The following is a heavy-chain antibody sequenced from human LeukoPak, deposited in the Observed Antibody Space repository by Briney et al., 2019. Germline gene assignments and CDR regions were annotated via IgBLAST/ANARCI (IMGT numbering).Heavy chain of an antibody. CDR1: GGTFSSYA. J-gene: IGHJ4*02. V-gene: IGHV1-69*13. D-gene: IGHD2-2*01. Sequence: SVKVSCKASGGTFSSYAINWVRQAPGQGLEWMGGIIPIFGTANYAQKFQDRVTITADESTSTAYMELSSLRSGDTAIYYCASRLYCSNTRCRNFPFAYWGQGTLVTVSS. CDR3: ASRLYCSNTRCRNFPFAY. CDR2: IIPIFGTA.